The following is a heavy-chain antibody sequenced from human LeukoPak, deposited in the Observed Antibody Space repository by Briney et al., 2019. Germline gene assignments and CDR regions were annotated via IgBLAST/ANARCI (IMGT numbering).Heavy chain of an antibody. D-gene: IGHD3-3*01. J-gene: IGHJ4*02. V-gene: IGHV1-24*01. CDR3: ATSRARFLEWLLYPFDY. CDR2: FDPEDGET. CDR1: GYTLTELS. Sequence: ASVKVSCKVSGYTLTELSMHWVRQAPGKGLEWMGGFDPEDGETIYAQKFQGGVTMTEDTSTDTAYMELSSLRSEDTAVYYCATSRARFLEWLLYPFDYWGQGTLVTVSS.